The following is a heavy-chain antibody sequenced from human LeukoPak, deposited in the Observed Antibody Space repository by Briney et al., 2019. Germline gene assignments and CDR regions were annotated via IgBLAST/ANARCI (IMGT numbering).Heavy chain of an antibody. CDR2: INHSGST. Sequence: SETLSLTYAVYGGSFSGYYWSWIRQPPGKGLEGIGEINHSGSTNYNPSLKSRVTISVDTSKNQFSLKLSSVTAADTAVYYCARRARGRWLQFWGQGTLVTVSS. J-gene: IGHJ4*02. CDR3: ARRARGRWLQF. D-gene: IGHD5-24*01. V-gene: IGHV4-34*01. CDR1: GGSFSGYY.